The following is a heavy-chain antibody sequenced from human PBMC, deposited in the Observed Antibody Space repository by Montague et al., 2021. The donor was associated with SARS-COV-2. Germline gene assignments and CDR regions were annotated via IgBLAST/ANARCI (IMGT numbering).Heavy chain of an antibody. CDR3: ARVGVVVPTATNWFDS. CDR1: GGSISSGGYY. Sequence: TLSLTCTVSGGSISSGGYYWSWIRQHPGKGLEWIGYIYYSGSTYYNPSLKSRLTISVDTSKNRFSLKLSSVTAADTATYYCARVGVVVPTATNWFDSWGQGTTVTVSS. J-gene: IGHJ5*01. V-gene: IGHV4-31*03. D-gene: IGHD2-2*01. CDR2: IYYSGST.